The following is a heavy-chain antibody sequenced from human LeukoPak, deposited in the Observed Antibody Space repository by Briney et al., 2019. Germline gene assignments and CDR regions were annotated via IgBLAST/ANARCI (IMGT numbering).Heavy chain of an antibody. V-gene: IGHV4-38-2*02. CDR2: IYHSGST. CDR1: GYPISSGYY. D-gene: IGHD6-13*01. Sequence: SETLSLTCAVSGYPISSGYYWGWIRQPPGKGLEWIGSIYHSGSTYYNPSLKSRVTISVDTSKNQFSLKLSSVTAADTAVYYCAREIAAAGCYFDYWGQGTLVTVSS. CDR3: AREIAAAGCYFDY. J-gene: IGHJ4*02.